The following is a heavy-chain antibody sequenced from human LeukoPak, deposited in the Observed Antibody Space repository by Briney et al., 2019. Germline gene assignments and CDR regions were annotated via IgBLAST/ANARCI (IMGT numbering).Heavy chain of an antibody. V-gene: IGHV4-59*01. CDR3: ARLTGYSSESWFDP. CDR2: IYYSGST. J-gene: IGHJ5*02. D-gene: IGHD3-9*01. CDR1: GGSISRYY. Sequence: SETLSLTCTVSGGSISRYYWSWIRQPPGKGLEWIGYIYYSGSTNYNPTLKSRVTISVDTSKNQFSLKLSSVTAADTAVYYCARLTGYSSESWFDPWGQGTLVTVSS.